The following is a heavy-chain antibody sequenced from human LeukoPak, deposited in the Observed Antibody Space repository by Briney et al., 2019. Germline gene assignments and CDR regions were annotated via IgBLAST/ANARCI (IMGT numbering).Heavy chain of an antibody. CDR3: AREKAVTYMDV. Sequence: PGGSLRLSCAASGFTVSSNYMSWVRQAPGKGLEGVSVIYSGGSTYYADSVKGRFTISRDNSKNTLYLQMNRLRAEDTAVYYCAREKAVTYMDVWGKGTTVTVSS. J-gene: IGHJ6*03. CDR1: GFTVSSNY. V-gene: IGHV3-66*02. D-gene: IGHD6-19*01. CDR2: IYSGGST.